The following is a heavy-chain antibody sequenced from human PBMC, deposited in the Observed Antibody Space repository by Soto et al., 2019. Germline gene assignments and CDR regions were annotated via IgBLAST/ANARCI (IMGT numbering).Heavy chain of an antibody. D-gene: IGHD6-13*01. CDR3: ARDKAAAFGWFDP. CDR2: VYYSGST. Sequence: GSLRLSCAASGFTFSSYAMHWIRQPPGKGLEWIGYVYYSGSTNYNPSLKGRVTISVATSKNQFSLKLTSMTAADTAVYYCARDKAAAFGWFDPWGQGTLVTVSS. CDR1: GFTFSSYA. V-gene: IGHV4-59*01. J-gene: IGHJ5*02.